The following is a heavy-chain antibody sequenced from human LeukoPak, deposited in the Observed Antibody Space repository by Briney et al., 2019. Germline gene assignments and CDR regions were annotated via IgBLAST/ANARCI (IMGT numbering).Heavy chain of an antibody. D-gene: IGHD2-15*01. J-gene: IGHJ5*02. V-gene: IGHV1-69*01. CDR1: GGTFCSYA. Sequence: SANVSCKPSGGTFCSYAISSVPQAPGQGLEWMGGIIPIFGTANYAQRFQGRVTITADESTSTAYMELSSLRSEDTAVYYCARVPVCSGGSCFSNWFDPWGQGTLVTVSS. CDR3: ARVPVCSGGSCFSNWFDP. CDR2: IIPIFGTA.